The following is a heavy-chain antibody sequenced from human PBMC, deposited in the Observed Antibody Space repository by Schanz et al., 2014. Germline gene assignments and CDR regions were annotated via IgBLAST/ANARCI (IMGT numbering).Heavy chain of an antibody. CDR3: AKGMRHCSGGTCYEYYDYGLGV. Sequence: DVQLLESGGGLVQPGGSLRLSCAASGFTFNSYAMTWVRQAPGKGLEWVSSISHSGGSKYYADSVKGRFTISRDNSENTLYLQMNSLSTDDTAVLYCAKGMRHCSGGTCYEYYDYGLGVWGQGTTVTVSS. J-gene: IGHJ6*02. CDR2: ISHSGGSK. D-gene: IGHD2-15*01. CDR1: GFTFNSYA. V-gene: IGHV3-23*01.